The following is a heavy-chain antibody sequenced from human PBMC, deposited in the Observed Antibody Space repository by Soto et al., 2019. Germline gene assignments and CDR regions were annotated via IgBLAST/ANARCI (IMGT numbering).Heavy chain of an antibody. CDR3: AREAASGGLAVAATGAFDI. D-gene: IGHD6-19*01. V-gene: IGHV4-59*01. CDR2: IYYIGST. CDR1: GGSISSYY. J-gene: IGHJ3*02. Sequence: SETLSLTCTVSGGSISSYYWSWIRQPPGKGLEWIGYIYYIGSTNYNPSLKSRVTISVDTSKNQFYMKLSSVTAADTAVYYCAREAASGGLAVAATGAFDIWGQGTMVTVSS.